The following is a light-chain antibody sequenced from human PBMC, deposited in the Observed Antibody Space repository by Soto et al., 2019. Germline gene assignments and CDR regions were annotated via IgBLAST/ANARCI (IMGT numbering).Light chain of an antibody. CDR1: QRGSSN. V-gene: IGKV3-11*01. CDR3: QQRSNWPPVT. J-gene: IGKJ4*01. Sequence: EIVITQSPATLAVSPGERATLSWRASQRGSSNLAWYQQQPGQAPRLLLYGASTRATAIPASFSGSGSGTDFTPPTSSLEHEDFGVYYCQQRSNWPPVTFGGGTKVDIK. CDR2: GAS.